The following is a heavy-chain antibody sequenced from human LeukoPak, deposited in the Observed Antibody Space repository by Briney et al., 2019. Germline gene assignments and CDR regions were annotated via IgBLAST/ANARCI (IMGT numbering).Heavy chain of an antibody. CDR2: IIPIFGTA. D-gene: IGHD6-19*01. J-gene: IGHJ4*02. CDR1: GGTFSSYA. V-gene: IGHV1-69*06. CDR3: ARSYSSGWYGGADY. Sequence: SVKVSCKASGGTFSSYAISWVRQAPGQGLEWMGGIIPIFGTANYAQKFQGRVTITADKSTSTAYMELRSLRSDDTAVYYCARSYSSGWYGGADYWGQGTLVTVSS.